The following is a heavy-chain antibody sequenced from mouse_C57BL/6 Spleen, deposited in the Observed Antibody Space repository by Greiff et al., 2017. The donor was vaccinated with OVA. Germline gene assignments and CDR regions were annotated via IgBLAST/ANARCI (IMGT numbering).Heavy chain of an antibody. J-gene: IGHJ3*01. CDR2: ISYDGSN. V-gene: IGHV3-6*01. Sequence: ESGPGLVKPSQSLSLTCSVTGYSITSGYYWNWIRQFPGNKLEWVGYISYDGSNNYNPSLKNRISITRDTSKNQFFLKLNSVTTEDTATYYCARDRTAQAPFAYWGQGTLVTVSA. CDR3: ARDRTAQAPFAY. D-gene: IGHD3-2*02. CDR1: GYSITSGYY.